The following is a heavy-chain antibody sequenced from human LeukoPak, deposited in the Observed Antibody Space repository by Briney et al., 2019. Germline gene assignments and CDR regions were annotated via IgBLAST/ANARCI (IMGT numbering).Heavy chain of an antibody. CDR1: GFTVSFYA. J-gene: IGHJ3*02. V-gene: IGHV3-23*01. CDR3: VKDPDPRYCSSTSCSPI. CDR2: IAGGGSST. Sequence: GGSLRLSCAASGFTVSFYAMSWVRQAPGKGLEWVSVIAGGGSSTYYADSVKGRFNISRDNSKNTLYLQMNSLRVEDTAVYYCVKDPDPRYCSSTSCSPIWGQGTMVTVSS. D-gene: IGHD2-2*01.